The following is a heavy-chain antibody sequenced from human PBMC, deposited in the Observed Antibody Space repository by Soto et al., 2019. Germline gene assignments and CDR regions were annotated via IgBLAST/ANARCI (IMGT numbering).Heavy chain of an antibody. CDR3: ARGESSSSSQAFDI. D-gene: IGHD6-6*01. CDR1: GGSISSYY. Sequence: SETLSLTCTVSGGSISSYYWSWIRQPPGKGLDWIGYIYYSGSTNYNPSLKSRVTISVDTSKNQFSLKLSSVTAADTAVYYCARGESSSSSQAFDIWGQGTMVTVSS. V-gene: IGHV4-59*01. CDR2: IYYSGST. J-gene: IGHJ3*02.